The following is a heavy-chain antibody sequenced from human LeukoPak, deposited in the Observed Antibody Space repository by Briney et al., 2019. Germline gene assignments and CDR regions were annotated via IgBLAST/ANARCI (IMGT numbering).Heavy chain of an antibody. CDR2: IKQDGSEK. V-gene: IGHV3-7*01. J-gene: IGHJ6*02. Sequence: GGSLRLSCAASGFTFSSYWMGWVRQAPGKGLEWVANIKQDGSEKYYVDSVKGRFTISRDNAKNSLYLQMNSLRAEDTAVYYCARDYYDSKWHYYYGMDVWGQGTTVTVSS. CDR1: GFTFSSYW. CDR3: ARDYYDSKWHYYYGMDV. D-gene: IGHD3-22*01.